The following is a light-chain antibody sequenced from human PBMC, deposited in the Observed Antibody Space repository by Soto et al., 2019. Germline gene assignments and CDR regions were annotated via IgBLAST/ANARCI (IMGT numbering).Light chain of an antibody. J-gene: IGKJ4*01. CDR3: QQSNSFPS. CDR1: QGISSS. Sequence: DIQMTQSPSSVSASVGDRVTITCRASQGISSSLAWYQQKPGKAPNLLIYAAYFLQRGVPSRFSGSGSGTDFTLTISSLQPEDFATYYCQQSNSFPSFGGGTKVEIK. CDR2: AAY. V-gene: IGKV1-12*02.